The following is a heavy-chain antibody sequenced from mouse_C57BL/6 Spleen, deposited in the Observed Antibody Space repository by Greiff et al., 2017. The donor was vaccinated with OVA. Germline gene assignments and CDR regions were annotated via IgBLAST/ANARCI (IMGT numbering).Heavy chain of an antibody. CDR1: GYTFTSYN. V-gene: IGHV1-12*01. J-gene: IGHJ4*01. D-gene: IGHD2-1*01. CDR2: IYPGNGDT. Sequence: QVQLQQSGAELVRPGASVKMSCKASGYTFTSYNMHWVKQTPRQGLEWIGAIYPGNGDTSYNQKFKGKATLTVDKSSSTAYMQLSSLTSEDSAVYFCASDNGKAYYYAIDDWGQGTSVTVSA. CDR3: ASDNGKAYYYAIDD.